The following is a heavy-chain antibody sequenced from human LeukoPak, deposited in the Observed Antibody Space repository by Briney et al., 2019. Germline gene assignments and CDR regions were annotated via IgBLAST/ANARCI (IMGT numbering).Heavy chain of an antibody. CDR3: ARLRGSDWPPNHWFDP. J-gene: IGHJ5*02. CDR2: IYYSGST. D-gene: IGHD2-21*02. V-gene: IGHV4-39*01. CDR1: GGSISSSSYY. Sequence: TSETLSLTCTVSGGSISSSSYYWGWIRQPPGKGLEWIGSIYYSGSTYYNPSLKSRVTISVDTSKNQFSLKLSSVTAADTAVYYCARLRGSDWPPNHWFDPWGQGTLVTVSS.